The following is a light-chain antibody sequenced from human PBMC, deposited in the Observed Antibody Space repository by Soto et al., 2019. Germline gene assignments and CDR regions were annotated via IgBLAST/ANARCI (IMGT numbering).Light chain of an antibody. Sequence: EIVLTQSPGTLSLSPGEGATLSCRASHSVSSTYLAWYQQKPGQAPRLLIYGASSRATGIPDRFSGSGSGTAFTLTISRLEPEDFAVYYCQQYGSSPPYTFGQGAKLEIK. CDR2: GAS. V-gene: IGKV3-20*01. J-gene: IGKJ2*01. CDR1: HSVSSTY. CDR3: QQYGSSPPYT.